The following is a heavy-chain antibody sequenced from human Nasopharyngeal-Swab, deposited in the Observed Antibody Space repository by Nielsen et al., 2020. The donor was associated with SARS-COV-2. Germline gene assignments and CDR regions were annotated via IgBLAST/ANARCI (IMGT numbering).Heavy chain of an antibody. CDR3: ARGEIAAAGHFDY. CDR2: INPNSGGT. Sequence: ASVKVSCKASGYTFTGYYMHWVRQAPGQGLEWMGRINPNSGGTNYAQKFQGRVTMTRDTSISTAYMELSSLRSEDTAVYYCARGEIAAAGHFDYWGQGTLVTVSS. D-gene: IGHD6-13*01. CDR1: GYTFTGYY. V-gene: IGHV1-2*06. J-gene: IGHJ4*02.